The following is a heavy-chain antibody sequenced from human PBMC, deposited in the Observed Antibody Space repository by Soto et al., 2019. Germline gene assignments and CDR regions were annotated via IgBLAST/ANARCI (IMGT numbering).Heavy chain of an antibody. CDR2: ISHSSGTI. CDR3: ARVISMDLLLHTTPGY. Sequence: GGSLRLSCAASGFTFSAYSMNWVRQAPSKGLEWVSYISHSSGTIYYADSAEGRFTISRDNARNSLYLQMNSLTDEDTAVYYCARVISMDLLLHTTPGYWGQGTLVTVSS. V-gene: IGHV3-48*02. J-gene: IGHJ4*02. CDR1: GFTFSAYS. D-gene: IGHD1-1*01.